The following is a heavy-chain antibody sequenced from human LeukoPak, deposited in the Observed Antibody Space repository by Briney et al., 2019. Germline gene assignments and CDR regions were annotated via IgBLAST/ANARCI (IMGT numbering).Heavy chain of an antibody. J-gene: IGHJ4*02. Sequence: PGGSLRLSCAASGLTFSSYWMSWVRQAPGKGLEWVANIKQDGSEKYYVDSVKGRFTISRDNAKNSLYLQMNSLRAEDTAVYYCARDRRGGATDYWGQGTLVTVSS. V-gene: IGHV3-7*01. CDR3: ARDRRGGATDY. CDR2: IKQDGSEK. D-gene: IGHD1-26*01. CDR1: GLTFSSYW.